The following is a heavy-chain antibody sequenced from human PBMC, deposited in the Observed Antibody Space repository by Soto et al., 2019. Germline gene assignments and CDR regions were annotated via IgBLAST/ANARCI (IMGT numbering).Heavy chain of an antibody. CDR1: GSSVSSNSAA. V-gene: IGHV6-1*01. J-gene: IGHJ6*02. Sequence: SQTISLTCVISGSSVSSNSAAWIWIRQSPSRGLEWLGRTYYRSKWYNDYAVSVKSRITINPDTSKNQFSLHLDSVIPEDTAVYYCAVVAPPSAMDVWGQGPPVTVSS. D-gene: IGHD2-15*01. CDR3: AVVAPPSAMDV. CDR2: TYYRSKWYN.